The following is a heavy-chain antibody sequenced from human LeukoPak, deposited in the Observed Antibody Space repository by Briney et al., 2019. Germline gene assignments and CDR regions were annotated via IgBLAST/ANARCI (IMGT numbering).Heavy chain of an antibody. CDR2: IYYSGST. Sequence: SETLSLTCTVSGGPISSYYWSWIRQPPGKGLEWIGYIYYSGSTNYNPSLKSRVTISVDTSKNQFSLKLSSVTAADTAVYYCARLWFGELIFDYWGQGTLVTVSS. V-gene: IGHV4-59*01. CDR3: ARLWFGELIFDY. J-gene: IGHJ4*02. CDR1: GGPISSYY. D-gene: IGHD3-10*01.